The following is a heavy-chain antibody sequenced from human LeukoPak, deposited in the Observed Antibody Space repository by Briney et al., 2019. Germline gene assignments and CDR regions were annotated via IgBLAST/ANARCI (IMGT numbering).Heavy chain of an antibody. CDR3: ASSPPTGTTGYFDL. D-gene: IGHD1-7*01. J-gene: IGHJ2*01. V-gene: IGHV3-64*01. CDR1: GFTFSNYA. CDR2: ISDNGGST. Sequence: GGSLRLSCAASGFTFSNYAMHWVRQAPGKGLEYVSAISDNGGSTYYANPVKGRFTISRDNSKNTLYLQMGSLRAEDRAVYYCASSPPTGTTGYFDLWAVAPWSLSPQ.